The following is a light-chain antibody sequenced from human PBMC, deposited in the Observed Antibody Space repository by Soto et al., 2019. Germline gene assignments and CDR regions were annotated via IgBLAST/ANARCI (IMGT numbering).Light chain of an antibody. V-gene: IGLV2-23*01. CDR2: EDS. Sequence: QSALTQPASVSGSPGQSITISCTGTSSDVGSYNLVSWYQHHPGKAPKLMIFEDSKRPSGVSNRFSGSKSGNTASLTISGLQAEDESDYYCCSYAGNFTYVFGTGTKVTVL. CDR1: SSDVGSYNL. J-gene: IGLJ1*01. CDR3: CSYAGNFTYV.